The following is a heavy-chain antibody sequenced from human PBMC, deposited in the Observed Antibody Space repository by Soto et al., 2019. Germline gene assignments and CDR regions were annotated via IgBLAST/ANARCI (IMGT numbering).Heavy chain of an antibody. CDR2: ISHSGNT. D-gene: IGHD3-10*01. V-gene: IGHV4-59*12. CDR3: ARFRGAVPV. CDR1: DGPILSAY. Sequence: DPLGLRYTVSDGPILSAYCIWIRQPPGKGLEWIGYISHSGNTNYSPSVKSRVTISVDKSKNQFSLKLSSVTAADTAVYYCARFRGAVPVWGKGTMVTVSS. J-gene: IGHJ3*01.